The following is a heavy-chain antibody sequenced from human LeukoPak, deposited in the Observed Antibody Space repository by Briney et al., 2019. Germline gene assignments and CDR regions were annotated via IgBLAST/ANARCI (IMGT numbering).Heavy chain of an antibody. V-gene: IGHV4-59*01. J-gene: IGHJ4*02. CDR3: ARDPYGSGSSGLDY. CDR2: IYYSGST. CDR1: GGSISSYY. Sequence: PSETLSLTCTVSGGSISSYYWSWIRQPPGKGLEWIGYIYYSGSTNYNPPLKSRVTISVDTSKNQFSLKLSSVTAADTAVYYCARDPYGSGSSGLDYWGQGTLVTVSS. D-gene: IGHD3-10*01.